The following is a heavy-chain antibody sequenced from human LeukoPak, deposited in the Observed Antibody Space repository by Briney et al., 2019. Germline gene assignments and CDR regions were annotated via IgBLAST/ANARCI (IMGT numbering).Heavy chain of an antibody. CDR2: INPNSGGT. CDR3: ARDDGSGSYLFDY. D-gene: IGHD3-10*01. Sequence: ASVKVSCKASRYTFTGYYMHWVRQAPGQGLEWMGWINPNSGGTNYAQKFQGRVTMTRDTSISTAYMELSRLRSDDTAVYYCARDDGSGSYLFDYWGQGTLVTVSS. V-gene: IGHV1-2*02. CDR1: RYTFTGYY. J-gene: IGHJ4*02.